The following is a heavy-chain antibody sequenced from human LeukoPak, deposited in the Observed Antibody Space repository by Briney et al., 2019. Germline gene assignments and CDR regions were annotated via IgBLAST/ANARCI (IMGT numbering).Heavy chain of an antibody. V-gene: IGHV3-23*01. CDR3: AKRGYCSGGSCAYYYYYAMDV. CDR2: ISGSGGST. J-gene: IGHJ6*02. D-gene: IGHD2-15*01. Sequence: PGGSLRLSCAASGFTLSSYAMSWVRQAPGKGLEWVSAISGSGGSTYYADSVKGRFTISRDNSKNTLYLQMNSLRAEDTAVYYCAKRGYCSGGSCAYYYYYAMDVWGQGTTVAASS. CDR1: GFTLSSYA.